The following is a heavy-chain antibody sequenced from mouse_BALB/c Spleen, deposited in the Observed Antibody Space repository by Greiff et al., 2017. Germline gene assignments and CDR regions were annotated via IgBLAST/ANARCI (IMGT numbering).Heavy chain of an antibody. V-gene: IGHV5-17*02. D-gene: IGHD2-10*02. CDR3: ARRSYGNYAMDY. CDR2: ISSGSSTI. Sequence: DVQLVESGGGLVQPGGSRKLSCAASGFTFSSFGMHWVRQAPEKGLEWVAYISSGSSTIYYADTVKGRFTISRDNPKNTLFLQMTSLRSEDTAMYYCARRSYGNYAMDYWGQGTSVTVSS. J-gene: IGHJ4*01. CDR1: GFTFSSFG.